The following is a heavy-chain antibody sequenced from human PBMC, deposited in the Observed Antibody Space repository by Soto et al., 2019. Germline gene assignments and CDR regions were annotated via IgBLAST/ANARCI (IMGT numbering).Heavy chain of an antibody. J-gene: IGHJ5*02. Sequence: GASVKVSCKASGGTFSSYAISWVRQAPGQGLEWMGGIIPIFGTANYAQKSQGRVTITADESTSTAYMELSSLRSEDTAVYYCAREWYYYDSSGYSPASTYNWFDPWGQGTLVTVSS. CDR1: GGTFSSYA. V-gene: IGHV1-69*13. CDR3: AREWYYYDSSGYSPASTYNWFDP. CDR2: IIPIFGTA. D-gene: IGHD3-22*01.